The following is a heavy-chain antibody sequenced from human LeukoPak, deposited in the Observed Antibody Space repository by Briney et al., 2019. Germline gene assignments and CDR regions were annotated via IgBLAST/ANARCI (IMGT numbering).Heavy chain of an antibody. CDR1: RFTFSSYE. Sequence: GGSLRLSFAASRFTFSSYEMNGVGRAPGKGLEGVSYISSSGSTIYYADSVKGRFTISRDNAKNSLYLKMNSLRAEDTAVYYCAELGITMIGGVWGKGTTVTISS. CDR2: ISSSGSTI. CDR3: AELGITMIGGV. D-gene: IGHD3-10*02. V-gene: IGHV3-48*03. J-gene: IGHJ6*04.